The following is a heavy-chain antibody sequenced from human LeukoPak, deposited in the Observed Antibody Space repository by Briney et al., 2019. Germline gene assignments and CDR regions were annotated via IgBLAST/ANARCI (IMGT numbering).Heavy chain of an antibody. D-gene: IGHD5-12*01. Sequence: GGYLRLSCAASGFTFSDYYMSWIRQAPGKGLEWVSYISSSGSTIYYADSVKGRFTISRDNAKNSLYLQMNSLRAEDTAVYYCASGRYSGYDQFDYWGQGTLVTVSS. CDR2: ISSSGSTI. CDR1: GFTFSDYY. CDR3: ASGRYSGYDQFDY. V-gene: IGHV3-11*01. J-gene: IGHJ4*02.